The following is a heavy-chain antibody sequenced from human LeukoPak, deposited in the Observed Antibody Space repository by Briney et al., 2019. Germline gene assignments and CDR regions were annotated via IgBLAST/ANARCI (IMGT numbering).Heavy chain of an antibody. CDR1: GYTFTSYG. Sequence: VASVKVSCKASGYTFTSYGISWVRQAPGQGLEWMGWISAYNGNTNYAQKLQGRVTMTTDTSTSTAYMELRSLRSDDTAVYYCARVKGLLWFGEFYYYGMDVWGQGTTVTVSS. V-gene: IGHV1-18*01. J-gene: IGHJ6*02. CDR2: ISAYNGNT. CDR3: ARVKGLLWFGEFYYYGMDV. D-gene: IGHD3-10*01.